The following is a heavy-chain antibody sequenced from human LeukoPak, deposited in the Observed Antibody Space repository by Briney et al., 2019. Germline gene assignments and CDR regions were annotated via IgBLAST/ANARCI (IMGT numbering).Heavy chain of an antibody. D-gene: IGHD6-13*01. CDR2: IIPILGIA. CDR3: ARADSSSWNWFDP. CDR1: GGTFSSYT. V-gene: IGHV1-69*02. J-gene: IGHJ5*02. Sequence: SVKVSCKASGGTFSSYTISWVRQAPGQGLEWMGRIIPILGIANYAQKFQGRVTITADKSRSTAYMELSSLRSEDTAVYYCARADSSSWNWFDPWGQGTLVTVSS.